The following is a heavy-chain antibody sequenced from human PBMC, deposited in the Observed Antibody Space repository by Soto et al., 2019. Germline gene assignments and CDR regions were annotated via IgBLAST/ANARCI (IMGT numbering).Heavy chain of an antibody. CDR2: IWYDGSNK. V-gene: IGHV3-33*01. CDR3: ARSLSMPDAFDI. Sequence: GGSLRLSCAASGFTFSSYGMHWVRQAPGKGLEWVAVIWYDGSNKYYADSVKGRFTISRDNSKNTLYLQMNSLRAEDTAVYYCARSLSMPDAFDIWGQGTMVTVSS. D-gene: IGHD2-2*01. J-gene: IGHJ3*02. CDR1: GFTFSSYG.